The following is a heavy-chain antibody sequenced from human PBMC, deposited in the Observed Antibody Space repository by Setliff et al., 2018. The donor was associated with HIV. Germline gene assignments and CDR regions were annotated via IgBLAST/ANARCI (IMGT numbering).Heavy chain of an antibody. V-gene: IGHV3-21*01. D-gene: IGHD3-22*01. Sequence: PGGSLRLSCAASGFTFSSYSINWVRQAPGKGPEWVSAISSSSNYIYYADSVKGRFTISRDNAKNSLYLQMNSLRAEDTAVYYCARVYYYDSSGSDAFDIWGQGTMVTVTS. CDR1: GFTFSSYS. CDR2: ISSSSNYI. CDR3: ARVYYYDSSGSDAFDI. J-gene: IGHJ3*02.